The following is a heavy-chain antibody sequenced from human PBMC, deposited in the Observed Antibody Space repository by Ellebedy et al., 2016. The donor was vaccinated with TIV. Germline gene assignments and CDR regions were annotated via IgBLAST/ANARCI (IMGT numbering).Heavy chain of an antibody. D-gene: IGHD2-15*01. Sequence: SETLSLTXAVSGASISSSSDFWGWIRQPPGKGLEWLGSISYSYSGTTNYNPSLRGRVTISIDTSKNHFSLKLSSVTAADTAVYFCAKLRCSGGSCYSWAYDVWGRGTLVAVSS. V-gene: IGHV4-39*02. J-gene: IGHJ2*01. CDR1: GASISSSSDF. CDR2: ISYSYSGTT. CDR3: AKLRCSGGSCYSWAYDV.